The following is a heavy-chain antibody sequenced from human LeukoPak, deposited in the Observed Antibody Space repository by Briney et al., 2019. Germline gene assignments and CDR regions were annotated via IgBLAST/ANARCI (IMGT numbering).Heavy chain of an antibody. CDR3: ASLVGY. CDR1: GFTVSSNY. D-gene: IGHD2-15*01. V-gene: IGHV3-72*01. J-gene: IGHJ4*02. CDR2: IRNKADSYTT. Sequence: GGSLRLSCAASGFTVSSNYMSWVRQAPGKGLQWVGRIRNKADSYTTEYAASVKGRFTISRDDSKNSLYLQMNSLKTEDTAVYYCASLVGYWGQGTLVTVSS.